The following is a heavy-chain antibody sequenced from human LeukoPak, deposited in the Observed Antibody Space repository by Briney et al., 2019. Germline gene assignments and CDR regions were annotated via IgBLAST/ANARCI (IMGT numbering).Heavy chain of an antibody. J-gene: IGHJ5*02. Sequence: SQTLSLTCTVSGGSISSGSYYWSWIRQHSGKGLEWIAYIHDSGSTYYNPSLKSRFNISVDTSKNQFSLKLSSVTAADTAVYYCARRGSSSWFDPWGQGTLVTVSS. CDR3: ARRGSSSWFDP. CDR2: IHDSGST. CDR1: GGSISSGSYY. V-gene: IGHV4-31*03. D-gene: IGHD6-6*01.